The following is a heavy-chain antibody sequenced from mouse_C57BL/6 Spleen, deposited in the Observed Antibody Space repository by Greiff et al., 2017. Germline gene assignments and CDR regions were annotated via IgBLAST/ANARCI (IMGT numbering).Heavy chain of an antibody. D-gene: IGHD1-1*01. Sequence: VQLQQSGAELVKPGASVKISCKASGYAFTSYWMNWVKQRPGQGLEWIGQIYPGDGDTNYNEKFKGKDTLTADKSSSPAYMQLSSLTSEDSAVYFGASGDYGSGHGDLDVWGTGTTVTVSS. J-gene: IGHJ1*03. CDR3: ASGDYGSGHGDLDV. CDR1: GYAFTSYW. V-gene: IGHV1-80*01. CDR2: IYPGDGDT.